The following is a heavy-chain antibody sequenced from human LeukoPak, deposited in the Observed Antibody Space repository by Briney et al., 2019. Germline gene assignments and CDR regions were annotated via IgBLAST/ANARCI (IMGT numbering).Heavy chain of an antibody. D-gene: IGHD3-22*01. V-gene: IGHV5-10-1*01. CDR2: IDPSDSYT. J-gene: IGHJ3*02. CDR3: ARHGNYYDSSGYCNDAFDI. Sequence: GESLKISCKGSGYSFTSYWISWVRQMPGKGLEWMGRIDPSDSYTNYSPSFQGHVTISADKSISTAYLQWSSLKASDTAMYYCARHGNYYDSSGYCNDAFDIWGQGTMVTVSS. CDR1: GYSFTSYW.